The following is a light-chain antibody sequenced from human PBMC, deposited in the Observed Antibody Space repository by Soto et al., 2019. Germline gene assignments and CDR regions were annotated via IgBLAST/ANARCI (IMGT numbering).Light chain of an antibody. CDR2: ATS. J-gene: IGKJ1*01. V-gene: IGKV3-20*01. CDR1: QSVSRTY. Sequence: DIVLTQSPGTLSLSPGERATLSCRASQSVSRTYLAWYQQKPVQAPRLLIYATSSRATGIPDRFSGSGSGTDFTLTISRLEPEDFAVYYCQQYGRSGTFGQGTKVEIK. CDR3: QQYGRSGT.